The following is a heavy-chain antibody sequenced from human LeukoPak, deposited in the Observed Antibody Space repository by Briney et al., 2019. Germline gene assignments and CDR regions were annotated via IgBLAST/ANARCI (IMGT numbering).Heavy chain of an antibody. D-gene: IGHD5-12*01. CDR2: FRNKANGYTT. CDR3: TTSGYDYRFFEN. CDR1: GFTFSDHY. Sequence: QPGGSLRLSCAASGFTFSDHYTDWVRLAPGKGLEWLARFRNKANGYTTEYAASVKGRFTISRDDSKDSLFLQVNGLRTEDTAVYYCTTSGYDYRFFENWGQGILVTVSS. J-gene: IGHJ4*02. V-gene: IGHV3-72*01.